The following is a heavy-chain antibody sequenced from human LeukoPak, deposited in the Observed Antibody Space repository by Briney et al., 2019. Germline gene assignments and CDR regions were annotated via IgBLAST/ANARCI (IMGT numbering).Heavy chain of an antibody. Sequence: PSETLSLTCTVSGGSISSYYWSWIRQPPGKGLEWIGYIYYSGSTNYNPSLKSRVTISVDTSKNQFSLKLSSVAAADTAVYYCARDRVLWFGESFTDYYYYGMDVWGKGTTVTVSS. CDR1: GGSISSYY. V-gene: IGHV4-59*01. J-gene: IGHJ6*04. CDR2: IYYSGST. CDR3: ARDRVLWFGESFTDYYYYGMDV. D-gene: IGHD3-10*01.